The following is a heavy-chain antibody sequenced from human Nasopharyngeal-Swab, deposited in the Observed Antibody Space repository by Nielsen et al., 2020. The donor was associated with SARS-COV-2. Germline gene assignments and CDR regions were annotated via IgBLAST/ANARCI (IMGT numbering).Heavy chain of an antibody. CDR1: GFRFSTYW. D-gene: IGHD3-16*02. CDR3: ARQGVFVPAYFHQYYMDV. J-gene: IGHJ6*03. Sequence: GGSLKISCDASGFRFSTYWMTWVRQAPGKGLEWVANIKQDGSEKYYVDSVKGRFTVSRDNPKNLLYLQVNSLRAEDTAVYYCARQGVFVPAYFHQYYMDVWGKGTTVTVSS. V-gene: IGHV3-7*03. CDR2: IKQDGSEK.